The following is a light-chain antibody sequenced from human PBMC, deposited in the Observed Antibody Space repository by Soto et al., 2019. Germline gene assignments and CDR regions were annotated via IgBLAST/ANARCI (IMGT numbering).Light chain of an antibody. CDR1: QTIYDW. Sequence: DIQMTQSPSTLSASVGDRVTITCRASQTIYDWLAWYQQKPGKAPKLLIYKTSNLQSGVPSRFSGSASGTDFTLTLSRLQPDDFATYYCQQYNIYWTFGQGTKVEIK. CDR2: KTS. V-gene: IGKV1-5*03. CDR3: QQYNIYWT. J-gene: IGKJ1*01.